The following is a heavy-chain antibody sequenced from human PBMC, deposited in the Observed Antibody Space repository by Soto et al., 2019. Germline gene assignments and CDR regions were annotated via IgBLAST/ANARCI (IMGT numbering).Heavy chain of an antibody. CDR3: ARHLGEGYFDY. V-gene: IGHV4-39*01. Sequence: SETLSLTCTVSGDSISSSTYFWGWVRQPPGKGLEWIGSIYYSGSTYYNPSLKSRVTISVDTSKNHFSLKVSSVTAADTAVYYCARHLGEGYFDYWGQGTRVTVS. J-gene: IGHJ4*02. CDR1: GDSISSSTYF. CDR2: IYYSGST.